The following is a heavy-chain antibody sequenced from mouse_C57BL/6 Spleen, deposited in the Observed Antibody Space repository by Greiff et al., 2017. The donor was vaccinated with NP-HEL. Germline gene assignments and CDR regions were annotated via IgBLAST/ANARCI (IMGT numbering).Heavy chain of an antibody. J-gene: IGHJ3*01. CDR2: IDPSDSET. CDR1: GYTFTSYW. V-gene: IGHV1-52*01. CDR3: ARLEQERGFAY. Sequence: QVQLQQPGAELVRPGSSVKLSCKASGYTFTSYWMHWVKQRPLQGLEWIGNIDPSDSETHYNQKFKDKATLTVDKSSNTSYMQLSSLTSEYSAVYYCARLEQERGFAYWGQGTLVTVSA.